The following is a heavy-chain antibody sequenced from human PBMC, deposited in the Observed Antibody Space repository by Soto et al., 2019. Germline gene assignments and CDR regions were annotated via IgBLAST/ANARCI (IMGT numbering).Heavy chain of an antibody. V-gene: IGHV1-18*01. J-gene: IGHJ4*02. CDR1: GYDFTTYG. CDR3: ARGRYGDY. CDR2: ISAHNGNT. D-gene: IGHD1-1*01. Sequence: QVHLVQSGAEVKKPGASVKVSCKGSGYDFTTYGITWVRQAPGQGLEWMAWISAHNGNTDYAQKRQGRVTVTRDTSTSTAYMELRSLSSDDTAVYYCARGRYGDYWGQGALVTVSS.